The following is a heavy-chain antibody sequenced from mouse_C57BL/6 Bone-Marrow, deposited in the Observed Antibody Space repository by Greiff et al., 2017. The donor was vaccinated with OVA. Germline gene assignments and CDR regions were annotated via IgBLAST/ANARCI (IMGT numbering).Heavy chain of an antibody. CDR1: GISITTGTYR. J-gene: IGHJ3*01. Sequence: EVHLVESGPGLVKPSQTVFLTCTVTGISITTGTYRWSWIRQFPGNKLEWIGYIYYSGTITYNPSLTSRTTITRDTPKNQFFLEMNSLTAEDTATYYCAREGDYPWFAYWGQGTLVTVSA. CDR2: IYYSGTI. CDR3: AREGDYPWFAY. D-gene: IGHD2-4*01. V-gene: IGHV3-5*01.